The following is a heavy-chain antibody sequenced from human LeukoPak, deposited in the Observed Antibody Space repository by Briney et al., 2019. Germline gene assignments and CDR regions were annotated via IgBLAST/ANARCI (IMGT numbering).Heavy chain of an antibody. CDR1: GGSISIYY. D-gene: IGHD2-15*01. CDR3: ARIHRYCSGGACYVLDN. CDR2: VYNSGST. J-gene: IGHJ4*02. Sequence: SETLSLTCTVSGGSISIYYWSWIRQPPGKGLEWIGYVYNSGSTDYNPSLKSRVTISADTSKNQFSLKLSSVTAADTAVYYCARIHRYCSGGACYVLDNWGQGTLVAVSS. V-gene: IGHV4-59*01.